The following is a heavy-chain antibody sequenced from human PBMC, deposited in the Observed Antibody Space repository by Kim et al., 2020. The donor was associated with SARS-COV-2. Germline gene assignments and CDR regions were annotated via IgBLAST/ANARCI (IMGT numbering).Heavy chain of an antibody. CDR2: GSN. Sequence: GSNNYNPSLKSRVTISIDTSKSQFALKMSSVTAADTAVYYCARGLRYGDYWGQGTLVTVSS. CDR3: ARGLRYGDY. V-gene: IGHV4-4*09. J-gene: IGHJ4*02. D-gene: IGHD1-1*01.